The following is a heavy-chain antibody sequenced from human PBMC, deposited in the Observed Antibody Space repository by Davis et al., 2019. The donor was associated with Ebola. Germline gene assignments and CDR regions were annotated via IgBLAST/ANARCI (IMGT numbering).Heavy chain of an antibody. Sequence: MPGGSLRLSCTVSGGSISSYYWGWIRQPPGKGLEWIGYIYYSGSTNYSPSLKSRVTLSVDTSKNQLSLKLSSVTAADTAVYYCTRGLVGMKSAYGMDVWGQGTTVTVSS. J-gene: IGHJ6*02. CDR2: IYYSGST. CDR1: GGSISSYY. CDR3: TRGLVGMKSAYGMDV. V-gene: IGHV4-59*01. D-gene: IGHD1-14*01.